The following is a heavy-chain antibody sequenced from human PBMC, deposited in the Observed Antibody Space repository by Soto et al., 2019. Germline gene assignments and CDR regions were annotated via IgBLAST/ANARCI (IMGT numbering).Heavy chain of an antibody. CDR3: ARVIAVADSDYYYGMDV. CDR2: TYYRSKWYN. V-gene: IGHV6-1*01. Sequence: PSQTLSLTCVISGDSVSSNSAAWNWIRQSPSRGLEWLGRTYYRSKWYNDYAVSVKSRITINPDTSKNQFSLQLNSVTPEDTAVYYCARVIAVADSDYYYGMDVWGQGTTVTVSS. CDR1: GDSVSSNSAA. J-gene: IGHJ6*02. D-gene: IGHD6-19*01.